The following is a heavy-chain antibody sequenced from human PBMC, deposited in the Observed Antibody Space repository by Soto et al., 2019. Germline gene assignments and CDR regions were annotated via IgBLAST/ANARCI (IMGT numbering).Heavy chain of an antibody. V-gene: IGHV1-18*01. CDR1: GYTFTSYG. J-gene: IGHJ3*02. CDR2: ISAYNGNT. CDR3: ARVTKWLDPDDAFDI. Sequence: QVQLVQSGAEVKKPGASVKVSCKASGYTFTSYGISWVRQAPGQGLEWMGWISAYNGNTNYAQKLQGRVTMTTDTSTSTDYMELRSLRSDDTAVYYCARVTKWLDPDDAFDIWGQGTMVTVSS. D-gene: IGHD6-19*01.